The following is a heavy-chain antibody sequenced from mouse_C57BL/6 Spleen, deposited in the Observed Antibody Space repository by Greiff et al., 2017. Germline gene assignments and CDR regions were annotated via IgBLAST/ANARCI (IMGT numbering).Heavy chain of an antibody. CDR2: INPYNGDT. Sequence: VQLQQSGPELVKPGDSVKISCKASGYSFTGYFMNWVMQSHGKSLEWVGRINPYNGDTFYNQKFKGKATLTVDKSSSTAQMELRSLTSEDSAGYYCARRGYDGYYFDYWGQGTTLTVSS. CDR1: GYSFTGYF. J-gene: IGHJ2*01. D-gene: IGHD2-3*01. V-gene: IGHV1-20*01. CDR3: ARRGYDGYYFDY.